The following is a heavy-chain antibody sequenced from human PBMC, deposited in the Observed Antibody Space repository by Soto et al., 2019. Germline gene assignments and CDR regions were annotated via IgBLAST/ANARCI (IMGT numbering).Heavy chain of an antibody. V-gene: IGHV3-21*01. CDR2: MSSSSSYI. J-gene: IGHJ5*02. D-gene: IGHD4-17*01. Sequence: GGSLRLSCAASGFPFSSYSMNWVRQAPGKGLEWISSMSSSSSYIYYADSVKGRFTISRDNAKNSLYLQMNSLRAEDTAVYYCARAGTTVRNNWFDPWGQGTLVTVSS. CDR1: GFPFSSYS. CDR3: ARAGTTVRNNWFDP.